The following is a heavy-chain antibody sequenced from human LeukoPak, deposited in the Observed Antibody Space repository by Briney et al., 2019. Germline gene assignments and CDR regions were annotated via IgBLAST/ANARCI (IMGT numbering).Heavy chain of an antibody. CDR2: INHSGST. CDR3: AERGYDSSGYPGMDV. V-gene: IGHV4-39*07. CDR1: GGSISSSSYS. J-gene: IGHJ6*02. Sequence: SETLSLTCTVSGGSISSSSYSGGWIRQPPGKGLEWIGEINHSGSTNYNPSLKSRVTISVDTSKNQFSLKLSSVTAADTAVYYCAERGYDSSGYPGMDVWGQGTTVTVSS. D-gene: IGHD3-22*01.